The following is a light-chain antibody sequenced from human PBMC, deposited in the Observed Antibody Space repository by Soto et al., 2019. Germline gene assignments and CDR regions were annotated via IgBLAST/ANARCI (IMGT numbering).Light chain of an antibody. CDR1: QGISSY. V-gene: IGKV1-8*01. Sequence: AIRMTQSPSSFSASTGDRVTITCRASQGISSYLNWYQQKPGKAPKSLIYAASSLQSGVPSKFSGNASGTDFTLTISSLQPEDFAVYYCQQRSGFGQGTRLEIK. CDR3: QQRSG. CDR2: AAS. J-gene: IGKJ5*01.